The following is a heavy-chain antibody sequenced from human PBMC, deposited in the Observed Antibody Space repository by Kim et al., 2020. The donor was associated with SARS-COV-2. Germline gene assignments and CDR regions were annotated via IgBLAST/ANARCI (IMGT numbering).Heavy chain of an antibody. CDR3: ARHLGQGIAAAEVYYYYYYGMDV. J-gene: IGHJ6*02. V-gene: IGHV4-39*01. D-gene: IGHD6-13*01. Sequence: SETLSLTCTVSGGSISSSSYYWGWIRQPPGKGLEWIGSIYYSGSTYYNPSLKSRVTISVDTSKNQFSLKLSSVTAANTAVYYCARHLGQGIAAAEVYYYYYYGMDVWGQGTTVTVSS. CDR2: IYYSGST. CDR1: GGSISSSSYY.